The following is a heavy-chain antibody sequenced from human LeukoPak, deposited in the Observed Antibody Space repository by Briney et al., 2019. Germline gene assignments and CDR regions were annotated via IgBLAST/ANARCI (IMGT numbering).Heavy chain of an antibody. CDR3: ARAFQSLGGLSLPDY. D-gene: IGHD3-16*02. CDR2: INTNSGDP. V-gene: IGHV7-4-1*02. CDR1: GYTFTNYG. J-gene: IGHJ4*02. Sequence: ASVKVSCKASGYTFTNYGVNWVRQAPGEGLEWMGWINTNSGDPTYAQGSTGRFVFSLDTSVSTTYLQISSLKAEDTAVYYCARAFQSLGGLSLPDYWGQGTLVTVSS.